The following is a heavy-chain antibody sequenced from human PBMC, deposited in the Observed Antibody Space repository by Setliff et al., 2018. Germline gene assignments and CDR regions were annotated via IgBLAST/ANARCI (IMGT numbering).Heavy chain of an antibody. CDR3: AKGGGAVAGSSPRGY. CDR1: GFTFSSYG. J-gene: IGHJ4*02. V-gene: IGHV3-30*02. Sequence: GGSLRLSCAASGFTFSSYGMHWVRQAPGKGLEWVAFIRYDGSNKYYADSVKGRFTISRDNSKNTLYLQMNSLRAEDTAVYYCAKGGGAVAGSSPRGYWGQGTLVTVSS. D-gene: IGHD6-19*01. CDR2: IRYDGSNK.